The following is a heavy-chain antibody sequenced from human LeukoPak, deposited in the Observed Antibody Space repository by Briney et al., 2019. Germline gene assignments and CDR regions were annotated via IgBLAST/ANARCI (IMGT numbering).Heavy chain of an antibody. D-gene: IGHD4-23*01. Sequence: PSETLSLTCAVYGESLNGHYWSWIRQSPGKGLEWIGEGSDSGGTKFNPSLKSRASISADTSKNQFSLKLSSVTAADTAVYYCARLGIDSGGNSETFDYWGQGTLVTVSS. J-gene: IGHJ4*02. CDR1: GESLNGHY. CDR2: GSDSGGT. CDR3: ARLGIDSGGNSETFDY. V-gene: IGHV4-34*01.